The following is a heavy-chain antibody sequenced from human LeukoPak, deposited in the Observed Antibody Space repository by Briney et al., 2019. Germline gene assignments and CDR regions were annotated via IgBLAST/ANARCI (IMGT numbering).Heavy chain of an antibody. Sequence: SETLSLTCTVSGGSISSSSYYWGWIRQPPGKGLEWIGYIYHSGSTYYNPSLKSRVTISVDRSKNQFSLKLSSVTAADTAVYYCARTGHWGIDYWGQGTLVTVSS. D-gene: IGHD3-16*01. J-gene: IGHJ4*02. CDR2: IYHSGST. CDR3: ARTGHWGIDY. CDR1: GGSISSSSYY. V-gene: IGHV4-30-2*01.